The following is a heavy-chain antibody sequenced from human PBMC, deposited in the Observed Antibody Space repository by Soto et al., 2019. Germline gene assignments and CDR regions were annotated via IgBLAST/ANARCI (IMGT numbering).Heavy chain of an antibody. CDR2: ISWDGGST. CDR1: GFTFDDYT. CDR3: AKTRGYSYGEYFQH. Sequence: GESLKISCAASGFTFDDYTMHWVRQAPGKGLEWVSLISWDGGSTYYADSVKGRFTISRDNSKNSLYLQMNSLRTEDTALYYCAKTRGYSYGEYFQHWGQGTLVTVSS. D-gene: IGHD5-18*01. J-gene: IGHJ1*01. V-gene: IGHV3-43*01.